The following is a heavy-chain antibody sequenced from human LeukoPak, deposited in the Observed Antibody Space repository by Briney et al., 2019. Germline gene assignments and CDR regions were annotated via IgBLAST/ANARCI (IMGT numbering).Heavy chain of an antibody. D-gene: IGHD1-26*01. V-gene: IGHV4-4*02. J-gene: IGHJ4*02. Sequence: SETVSLTCAVSGGSISSSNWWSWVRQPPGKGLEWIGEIYHSGSTNYNPSLKSRVTISVDKSKNQFSLRLSSVTAADTAVYYCARRGGSYGHHFDYWGQGTLVTVSS. CDR2: IYHSGST. CDR3: ARRGGSYGHHFDY. CDR1: GGSISSSNW.